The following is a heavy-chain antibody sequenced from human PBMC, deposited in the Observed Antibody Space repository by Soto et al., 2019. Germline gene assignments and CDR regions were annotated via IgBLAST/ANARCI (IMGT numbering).Heavy chain of an antibody. CDR2: IYPGDSDT. V-gene: IGHV5-51*01. Sequence: GESLKISCKGSGYSFTSYWIGWVRQMPGKGLEWMGIIYPGDSDTRYSPSFQGQVTISADKSISTAYLQWSSLKASDTATYYCARLAETGSTYNWFDPWGQGTLVTVSS. CDR3: ARLAETGSTYNWFDP. D-gene: IGHD1-1*01. CDR1: GYSFTSYW. J-gene: IGHJ5*02.